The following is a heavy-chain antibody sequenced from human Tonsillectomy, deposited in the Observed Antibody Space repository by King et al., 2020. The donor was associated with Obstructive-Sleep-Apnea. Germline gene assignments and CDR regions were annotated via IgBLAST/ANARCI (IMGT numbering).Heavy chain of an antibody. CDR1: GGSISSTNW. D-gene: IGHD3-10*01. CDR2: IFHSGST. J-gene: IGHJ4*02. CDR3: ARVILEPGEAYFAF. Sequence: VQLQESGPGLVKPSGTLSLTCAVSGGSISSTNWWSWVRQSPGKGLEWIGEIFHSGSTKYNPSLRSRVTISVDKSKDQFSLKLTSVTAADTAMYYCARVILEPGEAYFAFWGQGTLVTVSS. V-gene: IGHV4-4*02.